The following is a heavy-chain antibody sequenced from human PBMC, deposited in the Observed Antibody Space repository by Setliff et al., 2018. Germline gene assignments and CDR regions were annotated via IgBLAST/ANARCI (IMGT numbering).Heavy chain of an antibody. D-gene: IGHD2-2*02. CDR1: GFSLSTSGMC. V-gene: IGHV2-70*11. CDR3: ARILEYCSSTSCYTLDY. J-gene: IGHJ4*02. CDR2: IDWDDDK. Sequence: SGPTLVNPTQTLTLTCTFSGFSLSTSGMCVSWIRQPPWKALEWLARIDWDDDKYYSTSLKTRLTISKDTSKNQVVLTMTNMDPVDTATYYCARILEYCSSTSCYTLDYWGQGTLVTVSS.